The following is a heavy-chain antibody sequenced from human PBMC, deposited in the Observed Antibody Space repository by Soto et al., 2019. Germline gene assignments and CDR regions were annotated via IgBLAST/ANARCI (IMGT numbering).Heavy chain of an antibody. D-gene: IGHD3-10*01. CDR1: GFTFSSYS. CDR2: ISSSSSTI. CDR3: ARDMDGHYGMDV. J-gene: IGHJ6*02. Sequence: EVQLVESGGGLVQPGGSLRLSCAASGFTFSSYSMNWVRQAPGKGLEWVSYISSSSSTIYYADSVKGRFTISRDNAKNSLYLQMNGLRAEDTAVYYCARDMDGHYGMDVWGQGTTVTVSS. V-gene: IGHV3-48*01.